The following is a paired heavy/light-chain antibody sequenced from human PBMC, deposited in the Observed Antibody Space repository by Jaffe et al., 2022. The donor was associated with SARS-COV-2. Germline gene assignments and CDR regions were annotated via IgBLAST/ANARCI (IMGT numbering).Light chain of an antibody. CDR3: QQYGGSPRYT. CDR1: QSVSSSY. Sequence: EIVLTQSPGTLSLSPGERATLSCRASQSVSSSYLVWYQQKPGQTPRLLIYGASSRATGIPDRFSGSGSGTDFTLTISRLEPEDFAVYYCQQYGGSPRYTFGQGTKLEIK. V-gene: IGKV3-20*01. CDR2: GAS. J-gene: IGKJ2*01.
Heavy chain of an antibody. V-gene: IGHV3-48*02. CDR2: ITGSSDAI. J-gene: IGHJ4*02. CDR1: GFTFSSYS. Sequence: EVQLVESGGGLVQPGGSLRLSCAASGFTFSSYSMNWVRQAPGKGLEWVSYITGSSDAIYYADSVKGRFTISRDNARNSLYLQMNSLRDEDTAVYYCARDVADCSGGTCYEIRFDYWGQGTLVTVSS. D-gene: IGHD2-15*01. CDR3: ARDVADCSGGTCYEIRFDY.